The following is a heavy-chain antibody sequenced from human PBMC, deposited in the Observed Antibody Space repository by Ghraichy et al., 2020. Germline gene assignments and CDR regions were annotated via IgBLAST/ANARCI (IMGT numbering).Heavy chain of an antibody. D-gene: IGHD3/OR15-3a*01. J-gene: IGHJ4*02. CDR3: ARGEFGLVD. CDR2: LSPAANII. Sequence: GGSLRLSCAASGFSLTDSWMYWVRHVPGKGLVWVSHLSPAANIINYVESVRGRFTISRDTAKNTLFLQMDSLRVDDTAMYYCARGEFGLVDWGRGTLVTVSA. V-gene: IGHV3-74*01. CDR1: GFSLTDSW.